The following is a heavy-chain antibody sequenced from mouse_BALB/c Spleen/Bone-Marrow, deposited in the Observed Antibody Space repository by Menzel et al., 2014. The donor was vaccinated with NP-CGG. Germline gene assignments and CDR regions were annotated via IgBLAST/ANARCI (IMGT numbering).Heavy chain of an antibody. CDR2: IWSGGST. V-gene: IGHV2-2*02. Sequence: QVQLKESGPGLVQPSQSLSITCTVSGFSLTSYSVHWVRQSPGKGLEWLGVIWSGGSTDYNAAFISRLSISKDNSKSQVFFKMNSLQANDTAIYYCARNRDGRYAMDYWGQGTSVTVSS. D-gene: IGHD2-3*01. CDR1: GFSLTSYS. CDR3: ARNRDGRYAMDY. J-gene: IGHJ4*01.